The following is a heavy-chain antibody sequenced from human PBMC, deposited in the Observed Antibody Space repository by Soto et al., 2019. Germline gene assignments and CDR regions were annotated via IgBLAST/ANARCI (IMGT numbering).Heavy chain of an antibody. V-gene: IGHV3-23*01. CDR3: AKAGEILRLLEWLPYYYYYYIDV. Sequence: GSLRLSCAASGFTFSSYAMSWVRQAPGKGLEWVSAISGSGGSTYYADSVKGRSTISRDNSKNTLYLQMNSLRAEDTAVYYCAKAGEILRLLEWLPYYYYYYIDVWGKGTTVTGSS. J-gene: IGHJ6*03. CDR1: GFTFSSYA. CDR2: ISGSGGST. D-gene: IGHD3-3*01.